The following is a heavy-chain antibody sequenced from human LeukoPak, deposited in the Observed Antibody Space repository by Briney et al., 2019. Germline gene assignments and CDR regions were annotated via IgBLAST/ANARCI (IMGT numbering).Heavy chain of an antibody. Sequence: GRSLRLSCAASGFTFDDYAMHWVRQAPGKGLEWVSGISWNSGSIGYADSVKGRFTISRDNAKNSLYLQMNSLRAEDTALYYCAKGPSRVAAAGYFDYWGQGTLVTVSS. D-gene: IGHD6-13*01. J-gene: IGHJ4*02. V-gene: IGHV3-9*01. CDR1: GFTFDDYA. CDR2: ISWNSGSI. CDR3: AKGPSRVAAAGYFDY.